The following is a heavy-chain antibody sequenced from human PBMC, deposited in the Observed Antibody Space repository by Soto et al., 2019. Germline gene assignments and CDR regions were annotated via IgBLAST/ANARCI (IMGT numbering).Heavy chain of an antibody. Sequence: EVQLVESGGGLVKPGGSLRLSCAASGFNFSTYGMSWVRQAPGKGLEWVSSISSRGSYIYYTESVKGRFTISRDNAKNSLYLQMDTLRAEDTAVYYCGRDRSHYAGVGKIDPWGQGTLVTVSS. CDR1: GFNFSTYG. J-gene: IGHJ5*02. V-gene: IGHV3-21*02. CDR3: GRDRSHYAGVGKIDP. D-gene: IGHD3-10*01. CDR2: ISSRGSYI.